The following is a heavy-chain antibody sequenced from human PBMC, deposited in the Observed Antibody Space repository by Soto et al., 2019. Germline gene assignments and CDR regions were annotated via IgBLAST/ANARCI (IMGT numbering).Heavy chain of an antibody. V-gene: IGHV4-31*11. J-gene: IGHJ6*02. CDR3: ARGGRRSPGMDV. CDR1: GGSFSGYY. Sequence: PSETLSLTCAVYGGSFSGYYWSWIRQHPGKGLEWIGYIYYSGSTYYNPSLKSRVTISVDTSKNQFSLKLSSVTAADTAVYYCARGGRRSPGMDVWGQGTTVTVSS. CDR2: IYYSGST.